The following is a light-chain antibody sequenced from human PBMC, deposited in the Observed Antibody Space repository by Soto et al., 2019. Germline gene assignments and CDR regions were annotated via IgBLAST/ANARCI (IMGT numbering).Light chain of an antibody. CDR1: QSVSSN. J-gene: IGKJ1*01. Sequence: EIVLTQSPATLSVSPGEGATLSCRASQSVSSNLAWYQHRPGQAPTLLISDSSTRATGIPDRFRGSGSGTVFTLTISSLQSEDFAVYYCQQYADCPRTFGQGTKVEIK. V-gene: IGKV3D-15*01. CDR2: DSS. CDR3: QQYADCPRT.